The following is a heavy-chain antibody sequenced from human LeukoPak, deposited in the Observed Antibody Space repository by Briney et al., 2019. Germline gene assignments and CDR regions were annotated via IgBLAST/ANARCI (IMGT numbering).Heavy chain of an antibody. CDR1: GFTFSSYV. D-gene: IGHD3-22*01. CDR2: ISHDGII. Sequence: GGSLRLSCETAGFTFSSYVMHWVRRTPGKGLVWVSRISHDGIISYADSVKGRFTISRDNSKNTLYLQMNSLRAEDTAVYYCARGSHYYDSSGYLDYWGQGTLVTVSS. J-gene: IGHJ4*02. CDR3: ARGSHYYDSSGYLDY. V-gene: IGHV3-74*01.